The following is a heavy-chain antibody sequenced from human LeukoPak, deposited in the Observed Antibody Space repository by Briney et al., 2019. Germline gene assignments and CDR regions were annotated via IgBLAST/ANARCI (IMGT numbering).Heavy chain of an antibody. CDR1: GFTSSGYG. V-gene: IGHV3-30*18. CDR3: AKVEGSRSWLLDY. Sequence: PRRCLRLSCALSGFTSSGYGIHCVRQAPDRGREWEALILYEGRSKDYADSVKGRFTTSTDNSKNTLYLQMNRLRAADTAVNLCAKVEGSRSWLLDYWGQGAPVT. CDR2: ILYEGRSK. D-gene: IGHD6-13*01. J-gene: IGHJ4*02.